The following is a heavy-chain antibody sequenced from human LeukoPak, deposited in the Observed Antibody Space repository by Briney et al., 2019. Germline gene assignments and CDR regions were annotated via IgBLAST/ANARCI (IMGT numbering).Heavy chain of an antibody. CDR3: ALRSYYDSSAYYYLDY. D-gene: IGHD3-22*01. Sequence: GGSLRLSCAASGFTFSDYYMSWVRQAPGKGLEWVSAISGSGGSTYYADSVKGRFTISRNNSKNTLYLQMNSLRAEDTAVYYCALRSYYDSSAYYYLDYWGQGTLVTVSS. CDR2: ISGSGGST. J-gene: IGHJ4*02. V-gene: IGHV3-23*01. CDR1: GFTFSDYY.